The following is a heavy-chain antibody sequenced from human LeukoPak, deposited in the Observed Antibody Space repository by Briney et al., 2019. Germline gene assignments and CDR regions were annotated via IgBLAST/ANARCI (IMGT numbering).Heavy chain of an antibody. J-gene: IGHJ4*02. CDR2: INGDGTRT. CDR1: EFIFSNYW. Sequence: GGSLRLSCVASEFIFSNYWMHWVRKPPGKGLLWVSRINGDGTRTNYADSVEGRFTISRDNAKSTLYLQMNSLRTEDTAVYYCVREYGSGILPIDHWGQGTLVTVSS. D-gene: IGHD3-10*01. V-gene: IGHV3-74*01. CDR3: VREYGSGILPIDH.